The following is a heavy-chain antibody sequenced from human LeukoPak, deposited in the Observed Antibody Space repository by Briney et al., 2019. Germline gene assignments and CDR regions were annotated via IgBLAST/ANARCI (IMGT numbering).Heavy chain of an antibody. CDR3: ARYGDY. D-gene: IGHD4-17*01. Sequence: PGXSLRLSCAASGFTFSSYEMIWVRQAPGKGLEWVSYISSSGSTMYYADSVKGRFTISRDNAKNSLYLQMNSLRAEDTAVYYCARYGDYWGQGTLVTVSS. V-gene: IGHV3-48*03. J-gene: IGHJ4*02. CDR2: ISSSGSTM. CDR1: GFTFSSYE.